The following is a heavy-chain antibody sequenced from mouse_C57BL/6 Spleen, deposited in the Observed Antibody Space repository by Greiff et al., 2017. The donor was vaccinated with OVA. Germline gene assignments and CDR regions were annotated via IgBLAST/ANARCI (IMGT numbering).Heavy chain of an antibody. CDR3: ARYTYYYGSASYWYFDV. CDR1: GFTFTDYY. D-gene: IGHD1-1*01. V-gene: IGHV7-3*01. J-gene: IGHJ1*03. Sequence: EVKVVESGGGLVQPGGSLSLSCAASGFTFTDYYMSWVRQPPGKALEWLGFIRNKANGYTTEYSASVKGRFTISSDNSQSILYLQMNALRAEDSATYYCARYTYYYGSASYWYFDVWGTGTTVTVSS. CDR2: IRNKANGYTT.